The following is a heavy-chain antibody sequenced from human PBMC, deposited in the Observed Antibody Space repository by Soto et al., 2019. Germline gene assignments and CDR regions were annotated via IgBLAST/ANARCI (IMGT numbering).Heavy chain of an antibody. Sequence: EVQLVESGGGLVQPGRSLRLSCAASGFTFDDYAMHWVRQAPGKGLEWVSGISWNSGSIGYAESVKGRFTISRDNAKNSLYLQMNSLRAEDTALYYCAKARGLVLSFYFDYWGQGTLVTVSS. CDR1: GFTFDDYA. J-gene: IGHJ4*02. CDR3: AKARGLVLSFYFDY. CDR2: ISWNSGSI. D-gene: IGHD6-19*01. V-gene: IGHV3-9*01.